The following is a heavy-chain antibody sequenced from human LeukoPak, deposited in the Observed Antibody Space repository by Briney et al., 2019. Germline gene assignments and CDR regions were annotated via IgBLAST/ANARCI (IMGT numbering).Heavy chain of an antibody. V-gene: IGHV1-8*01. Sequence: ASVKVSCKASGYTFTSYDINWVRQATGQGLEWLGWMNAKSGNTGYAENFQGRVTMTSNTSITTAYMELSSLRSEDTAVYYCARGNYYDSSGYPNWFDPWGQGPLVTVSS. CDR1: GYTFTSYD. D-gene: IGHD3-22*01. CDR3: ARGNYYDSSGYPNWFDP. J-gene: IGHJ5*02. CDR2: MNAKSGNT.